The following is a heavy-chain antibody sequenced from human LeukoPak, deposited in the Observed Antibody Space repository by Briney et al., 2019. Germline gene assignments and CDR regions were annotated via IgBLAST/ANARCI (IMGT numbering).Heavy chain of an antibody. D-gene: IGHD6-13*01. V-gene: IGHV3-48*01. J-gene: IGHJ6*02. CDR2: IGTGSTTI. CDR1: GFTFSGYG. CDR3: ARVSSSSWYYYYGMDV. Sequence: GGSLRLSCAASGFTFSGYGLNWVRQAPGKGLEWVSYIGTGSTTIYYADSVKGRFTISRDNAKNSLNLQMNSLRAEDTAVYYCARVSSSSWYYYYGMDVWGQGTTVTVSS.